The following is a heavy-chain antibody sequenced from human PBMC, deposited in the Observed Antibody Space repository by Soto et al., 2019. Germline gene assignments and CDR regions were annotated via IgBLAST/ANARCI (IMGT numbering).Heavy chain of an antibody. J-gene: IGHJ4*02. CDR2: ISAYNGNT. CDR3: ARAGHYYDSSGYAN. Sequence: QVKLVQSGAEVKKPGTSMKVSCKASGYTFGTSGISWIRQAPGQGREWMGWISAYNGNTNYEQKLQDRVTMTTDTSTNTAYLELRSLRSDDTAVYYCARAGHYYDSSGYANWGQGTLVPVSS. V-gene: IGHV1-18*01. D-gene: IGHD3-22*01. CDR1: GYTFGTSG.